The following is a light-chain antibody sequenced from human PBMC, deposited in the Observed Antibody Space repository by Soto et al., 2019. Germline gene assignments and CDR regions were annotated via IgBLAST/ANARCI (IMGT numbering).Light chain of an antibody. CDR3: GTWDNSLSAVI. J-gene: IGLJ2*01. CDR2: DNK. V-gene: IGLV1-51*01. Sequence: QSVLTQPPSVSAAPGQKVTISCSGSGSNIGNNYVSWYQQLPGTAPKLLIYDNKKRPSGIPDRFSGSKSITSATLDITGLQTGDEADYYCGTWDNSLSAVIFGGGTMLTVL. CDR1: GSNIGNNY.